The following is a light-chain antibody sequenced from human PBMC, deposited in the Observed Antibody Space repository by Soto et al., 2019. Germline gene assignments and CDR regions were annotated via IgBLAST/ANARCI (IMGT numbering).Light chain of an antibody. CDR2: RTS. J-gene: IGKJ4*01. Sequence: EIVMTQSPATLSVPPAERATLSCRASQSISSNLAWYQQEPGQAPRLLMFRTSSRATGFPAKFSGSGAGTEFNLTISSLQSEDFGVYYCRQYNNWPRATFGGGTKVDIK. CDR1: QSISSN. CDR3: RQYNNWPRAT. V-gene: IGKV3-15*01.